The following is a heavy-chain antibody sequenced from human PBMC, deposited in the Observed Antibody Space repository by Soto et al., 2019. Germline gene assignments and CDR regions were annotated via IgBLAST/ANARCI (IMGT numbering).Heavy chain of an antibody. D-gene: IGHD3-22*01. CDR2: VSAYDGDT. CDR3: ARDSHYQSNDYYPDVFDI. Sequence: ASVTVSCKASGYTFTSYGISWVRQAPGQGLEWMGWVSAYDGDTNYAQKLQGRVTMTTDTSTTTAYMELRSLRSDDTAVYYFARDSHYQSNDYYPDVFDIWGQGTMVTVSS. V-gene: IGHV1-18*01. J-gene: IGHJ3*02. CDR1: GYTFTSYG.